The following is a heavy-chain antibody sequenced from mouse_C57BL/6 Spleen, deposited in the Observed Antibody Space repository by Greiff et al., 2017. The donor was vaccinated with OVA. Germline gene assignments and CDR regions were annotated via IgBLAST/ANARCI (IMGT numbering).Heavy chain of an antibody. CDR3: ARREITTVVAYPYWYFDV. CDR1: GYTFTSYW. J-gene: IGHJ1*03. Sequence: QVQLQQPGAELVKPGASVKMSCKASGYTFTSYWITWVKQRPGQGLEWIGDIYPGSGSTNYNEKFKSKATLTVDTSSSTAYMQLSSLTSEDSAVYYFARREITTVVAYPYWYFDVWGTGTTVTVSS. CDR2: IYPGSGST. V-gene: IGHV1-55*01. D-gene: IGHD1-1*01.